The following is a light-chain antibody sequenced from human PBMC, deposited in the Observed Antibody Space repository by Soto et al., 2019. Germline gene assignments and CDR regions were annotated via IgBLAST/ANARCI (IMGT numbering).Light chain of an antibody. V-gene: IGKV1-39*01. Sequence: DIQMTQSPSSLSASVGDRVTISCRASQTISMYLNWYQQKPGKAPILLISAASSLQTGVPSRFKGSGSWTELTLTISSLQPEDLPPSSFQQCYTTPPPAFGRGTTVDI. J-gene: IGKJ4*01. CDR3: QQCYTTPPPA. CDR2: AAS. CDR1: QTISMY.